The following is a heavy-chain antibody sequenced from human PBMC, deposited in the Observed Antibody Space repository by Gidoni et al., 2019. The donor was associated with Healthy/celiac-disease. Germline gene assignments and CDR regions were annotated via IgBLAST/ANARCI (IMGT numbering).Heavy chain of an antibody. CDR3: AKGGLRWSRDWYFDF. CDR1: GITFTCYA. J-gene: IGHJ2*01. Sequence: EVQLVALGGGLVQPGGSLRRPWPASGITFTCYAMSWGRQGPGKGLEWCSAIDGSVGSTYYADSVKGRFTISRDNSKNTLYLQMNSLRAEDTAVYYCAKGGLRWSRDWYFDFWGRGTLVTVSS. V-gene: IGHV3-23*04. CDR2: IDGSVGST. D-gene: IGHD4-17*01.